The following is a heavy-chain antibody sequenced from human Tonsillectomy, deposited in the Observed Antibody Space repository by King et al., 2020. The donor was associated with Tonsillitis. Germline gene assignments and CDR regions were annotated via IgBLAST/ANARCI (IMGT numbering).Heavy chain of an antibody. J-gene: IGHJ5*02. CDR1: EATFNNYG. CDR2: INPLYGTA. D-gene: IGHD3-10*01. CDR3: ARELNYWFDP. V-gene: IGHV1-69*06. Sequence: QLVQSGAGVKKPGSSVKVSCKASEATFNNYGISWVRQAPGEGLEWMGGINPLYGTATYAQKFQGRVTITADRSTSTAYMEPSSLRSEDTAVYYCARELNYWFDPWGQGTLVTVSS.